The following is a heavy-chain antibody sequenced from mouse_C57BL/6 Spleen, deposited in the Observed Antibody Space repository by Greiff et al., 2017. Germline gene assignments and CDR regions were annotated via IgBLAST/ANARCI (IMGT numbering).Heavy chain of an antibody. Sequence: EVQGVESGGGLVKPGGSLTLSCAASGFTFSSYAMSWVRQTPEKRLEWVATISDGGSYTYYPDNVKGRFTISRDNAKNNLYLQMSHLKSEDTAMYYCARDYYGSSHYFDYWGQGTTLTVSS. J-gene: IGHJ2*01. CDR1: GFTFSSYA. D-gene: IGHD1-1*01. CDR2: ISDGGSYT. V-gene: IGHV5-4*01. CDR3: ARDYYGSSHYFDY.